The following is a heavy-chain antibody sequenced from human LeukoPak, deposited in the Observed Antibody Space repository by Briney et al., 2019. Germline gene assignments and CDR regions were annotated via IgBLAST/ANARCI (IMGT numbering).Heavy chain of an antibody. V-gene: IGHV3-48*04. CDR2: SSGRGNTI. CDR1: GFTFSSYN. Sequence: GGSLRLSCAASGFTFSSYNMNWVRQAPGKGLGWVSYSSGRGNTIKYADSVMGRFTISRDNGKNSLYLHMSSLRAEDTAVYYCARDPPALEDFDYWGQGTQVTVSS. J-gene: IGHJ4*02. CDR3: ARDPPALEDFDY.